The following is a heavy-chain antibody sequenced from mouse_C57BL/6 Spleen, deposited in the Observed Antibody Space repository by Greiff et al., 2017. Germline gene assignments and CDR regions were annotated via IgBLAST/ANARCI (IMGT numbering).Heavy chain of an antibody. CDR1: GYSITSGYY. D-gene: IGHD2-4*01. CDR3: ARVADDYDLDY. J-gene: IGHJ2*01. Sequence: VQLQQSGPGLVKPSQSLSLTCSVTGYSITSGYYWNWIRQFPGNKLEWMGYISYDGSNNYNPSFKNRISITRDTSTNQFFLKLNSVTTEYTATYYCARVADDYDLDYWGQGTTLTVSS. V-gene: IGHV3-6*01. CDR2: ISYDGSN.